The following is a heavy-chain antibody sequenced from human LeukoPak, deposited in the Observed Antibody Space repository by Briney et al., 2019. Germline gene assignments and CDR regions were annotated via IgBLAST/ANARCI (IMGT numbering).Heavy chain of an antibody. CDR1: GFIFSSYA. J-gene: IGHJ4*02. V-gene: IGHV3-23*01. CDR2: ISGSGGST. Sequence: GGSLRLSCAASGFIFSSYAMSWVRQAPGKGLEWVSTISGSGGSTYYADSVKGRFTISRDNSKNTLYLQMNSLRAEDTAIYYCAKAGRLQAVAGWIDYCGQGTLVTVS. CDR3: AKAGRLQAVAGWIDY. D-gene: IGHD6-19*01.